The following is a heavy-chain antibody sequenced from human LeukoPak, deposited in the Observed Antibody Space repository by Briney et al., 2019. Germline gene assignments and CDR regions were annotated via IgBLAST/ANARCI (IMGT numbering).Heavy chain of an antibody. J-gene: IGHJ4*02. CDR2: INPSGGST. V-gene: IGHV1-46*01. D-gene: IGHD3-9*01. CDR3: ARAPRDYDFLTGYPYYFDY. Sequence: ASVKVSCKASGYTFTSYGISWVRQAPGQGLEWMGIINPSGGSTSYAQKFQGRVTMTRDTSTSTVYMELSSLRSEDTAVYYCARAPRDYDFLTGYPYYFDYGGQGTLVPVPS. CDR1: GYTFTSYG.